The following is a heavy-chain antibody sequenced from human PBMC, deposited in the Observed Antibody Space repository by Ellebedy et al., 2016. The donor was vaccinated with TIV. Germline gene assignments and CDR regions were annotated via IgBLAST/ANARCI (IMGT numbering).Heavy chain of an antibody. CDR1: GFTFSSYA. D-gene: IGHD5-24*01. CDR2: ISYDGSNK. Sequence: GGSLRLSCAASGFTFSSYAMHWVRQAPGKGLEWVAVISYDGSNKYYADSVKGRFTISRDNSKNTLYLQMNSLRAEDTAVYYCASCGWLAHLYYFDYWGQGTLVTVSS. CDR3: ASCGWLAHLYYFDY. V-gene: IGHV3-30*04. J-gene: IGHJ4*02.